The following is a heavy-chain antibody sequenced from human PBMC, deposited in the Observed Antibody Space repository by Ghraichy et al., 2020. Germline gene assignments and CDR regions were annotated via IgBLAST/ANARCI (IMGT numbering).Heavy chain of an antibody. CDR1: GYSFTSYW. V-gene: IGHV5-51*01. Sequence: GESLNISCTGSGYSFTSYWIGWVRQMPGKGLEWMGIIYPGDSDTRYSPSFQGQVTISADKSISTAYLQWSSLKASDTAMYYCARLYHYYDSSGYYHLPYYFDYWGQRTLVSVSS. CDR3: ARLYHYYDSSGYYHLPYYFDY. J-gene: IGHJ4*02. CDR2: IYPGDSDT. D-gene: IGHD3-22*01.